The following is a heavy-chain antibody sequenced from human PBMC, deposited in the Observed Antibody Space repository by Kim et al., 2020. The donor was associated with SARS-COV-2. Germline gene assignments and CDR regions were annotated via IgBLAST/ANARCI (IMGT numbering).Heavy chain of an antibody. CDR2: INSDGSST. J-gene: IGHJ4*02. V-gene: IGHV3-74*01. Sequence: GGSLRLSCAASGFTFSSYWMHWVRQAPGKGLVWVSRINSDGSSTSYADSVKGRFTISRDNAKNTLYLQMNSLRAEDTAVYYCAASPRGGFFNYWGQGTLVTVSS. CDR3: AASPRGGFFNY. CDR1: GFTFSSYW. D-gene: IGHD3-16*01.